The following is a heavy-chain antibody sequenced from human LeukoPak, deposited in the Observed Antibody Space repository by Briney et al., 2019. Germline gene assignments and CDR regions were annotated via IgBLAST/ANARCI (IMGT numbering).Heavy chain of an antibody. V-gene: IGHV4-39*07. CDR3: ARDNPRVGATN. CDR2: IYYSGST. Sequence: NPSETLSLTCTVSGGSISSSSYYWGWIRQPPGKGLEWIGSIYYSGSTYYNPSLKSRVTISVDTSKNQFSLKLSSVTAADTAVYYCARDNPRVGATNWGQGTLVTVSS. D-gene: IGHD1-26*01. J-gene: IGHJ4*02. CDR1: GGSISSSSYY.